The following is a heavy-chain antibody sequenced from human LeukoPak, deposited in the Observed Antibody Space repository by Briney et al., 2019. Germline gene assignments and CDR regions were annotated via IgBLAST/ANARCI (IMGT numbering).Heavy chain of an antibody. CDR1: GYTFTGYY. Sequence: GASVKVSCKXSGYTFTGYYMHWVRQAPRQGLEWMGRINPNSGGTNYAQKFQGRVTMTRDTSISTAYMELSRLRSDDTAVYYCARVTIFGVVELDYWGQGTLVTVSS. J-gene: IGHJ4*02. V-gene: IGHV1-2*06. D-gene: IGHD3-3*01. CDR2: INPNSGGT. CDR3: ARVTIFGVVELDY.